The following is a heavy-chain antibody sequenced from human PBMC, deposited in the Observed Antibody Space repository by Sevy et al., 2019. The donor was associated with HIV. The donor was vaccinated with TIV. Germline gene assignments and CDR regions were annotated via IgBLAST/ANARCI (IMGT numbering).Heavy chain of an antibody. CDR2: IYYSGST. D-gene: IGHD4-17*01. J-gene: IGHJ6*02. Sequence: SETLSLTCTVSGGSISSYYWSWIRQPPGKGLEWIGYIYYSGSTNYNPSLKSRVTISVDTSKNQFSLKLSSVTAADTAVYYCARDTDYGDEKKKTYYYYYGMDVWGQGTTVTVSS. CDR1: GGSISSYY. CDR3: ARDTDYGDEKKKTYYYYYGMDV. V-gene: IGHV4-59*01.